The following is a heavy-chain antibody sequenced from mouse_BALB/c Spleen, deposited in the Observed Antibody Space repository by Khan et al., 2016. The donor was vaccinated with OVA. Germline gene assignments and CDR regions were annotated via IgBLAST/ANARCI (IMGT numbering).Heavy chain of an antibody. J-gene: IGHJ2*01. Sequence: QVQLQQSGAELVRPGTSVKLSCKTSGYIFTSYWIHWVKQRSGQGLEWIARIYPRTDNTYYNEKFKDKATLTADKSSSTAYLQLSSLKSEDSAVFFCAREEALYYFDYWGQGTTLTVSS. D-gene: IGHD3-2*02. CDR3: AREEALYYFDY. CDR1: GYIFTSYW. CDR2: IYPRTDNT. V-gene: IGHV1S132*01.